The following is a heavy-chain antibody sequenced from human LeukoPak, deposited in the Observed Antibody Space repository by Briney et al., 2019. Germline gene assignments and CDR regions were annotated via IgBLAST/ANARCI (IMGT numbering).Heavy chain of an antibody. D-gene: IGHD5-12*01. CDR3: ARGPSGYHNT. Sequence: PGRSLRLSCAASGFTFSSYAMHWVRQAPGKGLEWVAVISYDGSNKYYADSVKGRFTISRDNSKNTLYLQINSLRAEDTAVYYCARGPSGYHNTGGQGTLVTVSS. V-gene: IGHV3-30*14. CDR2: ISYDGSNK. CDR1: GFTFSSYA. J-gene: IGHJ4*02.